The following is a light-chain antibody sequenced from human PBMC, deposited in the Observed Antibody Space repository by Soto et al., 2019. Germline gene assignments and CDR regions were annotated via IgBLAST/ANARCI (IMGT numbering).Light chain of an antibody. CDR3: QQHFTAPLT. J-gene: IGKJ4*01. CDR2: WAS. CDR1: QRVLSTSNNKNY. Sequence: SVMTRSQQKPGVSLGERISINCKSSQRVLSTSNNKNYLSWHQQKPGQPPRLLIYWASTRESGVPDRFSGSGSGTDFTLTISSLQAEDVAIYYCQQHFTAPLTFGGGTKVDIK. V-gene: IGKV4-1*01.